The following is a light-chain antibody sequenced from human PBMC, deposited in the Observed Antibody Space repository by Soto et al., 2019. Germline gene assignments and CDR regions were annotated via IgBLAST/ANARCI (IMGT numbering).Light chain of an antibody. V-gene: IGLV2-23*01. Sequence: QSALTQPASVSGSPGQSITISCTGTSSDVGIYSLVSWYQRHPDKAPRLMIYEGTKRPSGVSNRFSGSQSANTASLTISGLQAEDEADYFCCSYVGGGSVVIFGGGTKLTVL. J-gene: IGLJ2*01. CDR3: CSYVGGGSVVI. CDR2: EGT. CDR1: SSDVGIYSL.